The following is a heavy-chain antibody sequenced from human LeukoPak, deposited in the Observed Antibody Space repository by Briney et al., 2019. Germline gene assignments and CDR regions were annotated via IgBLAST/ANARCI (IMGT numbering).Heavy chain of an antibody. CDR1: GYSFTSYW. CDR2: IYPGDSDT. D-gene: IGHD6-19*01. V-gene: IGHV5-51*01. Sequence: GESLKISCKGSGYSFTSYWIGWVRQMPGKGLEWMGIIYPGDSDTRYSPSFQGQVTISADKSISTAYLQWSSLKASDTAMYHCARRAAVTGSSWYFDYWAQGTLVTVSS. J-gene: IGHJ4*02. CDR3: ARRAAVTGSSWYFDY.